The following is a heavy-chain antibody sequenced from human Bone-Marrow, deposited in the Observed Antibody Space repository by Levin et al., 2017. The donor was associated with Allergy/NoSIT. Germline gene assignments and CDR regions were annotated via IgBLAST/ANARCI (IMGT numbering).Heavy chain of an antibody. D-gene: IGHD3-3*01. J-gene: IGHJ4*02. V-gene: IGHV4-4*02. CDR2: IYHSGST. CDR3: ARVLNSLYLGIPSRSFDY. Sequence: SETLSLTCAVSGGSISSSNWWSWVRQPPGKGLEWIGEIYHSGSTNYNPSLKSRVTISVDKSKNQFSLKLSSVTAADTAVYYCARVLNSLYLGIPSRSFDYWGQGTLVTVSS. CDR1: GGSISSSNW.